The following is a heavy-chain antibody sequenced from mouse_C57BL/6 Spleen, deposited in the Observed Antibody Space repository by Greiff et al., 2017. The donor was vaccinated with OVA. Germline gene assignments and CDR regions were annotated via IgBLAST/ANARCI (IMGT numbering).Heavy chain of an antibody. CDR3: ARDYGNLDY. CDR1: GYTFTSYW. V-gene: IGHV1-64*01. CDR2: IHPNSGST. J-gene: IGHJ2*01. Sequence: QVQLQQPGAELVKPGASVKLSCKASGYTFTSYWMHWVKQRPGQGLEWIGMIHPNSGSTNYNEKFKSKATLTVDKSSSTAYMQLSILTSEDSAVYYCARDYGNLDYWGQGTTLTVSS. D-gene: IGHD2-1*01.